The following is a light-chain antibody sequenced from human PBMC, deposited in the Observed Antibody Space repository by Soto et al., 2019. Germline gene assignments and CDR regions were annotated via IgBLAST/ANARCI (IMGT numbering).Light chain of an antibody. CDR3: QQRSTWPT. V-gene: IGKV3-11*01. CDR2: DAS. Sequence: EIVLTQSTATLSLSPGEGGTLXCRASQSVGSEVAWYQQVAGQARRPLIYDASNRDTGITARFSGSGCGKDFTITISSLEPEDFAVYDCQQRSTWPTFGQGTRLEIK. CDR1: QSVGSE. J-gene: IGKJ5*01.